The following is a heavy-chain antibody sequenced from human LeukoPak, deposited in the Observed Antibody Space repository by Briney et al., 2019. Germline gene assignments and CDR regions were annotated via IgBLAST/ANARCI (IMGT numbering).Heavy chain of an antibody. CDR3: ARGGYNYGYAQDWFDS. CDR2: IYYSGST. D-gene: IGHD5-18*01. V-gene: IGHV4-31*03. J-gene: IGHJ5*01. Sequence: SQTLSLTCTVSGDSISSGGYYWTWIRQHPGKGLEWIGYIYYSGSTYYNPSLKSRVTTSVDTSKNQFSLKLNSATAADTAVYYCARGGYNYGYAQDWFDSWGQGTLVTVSS. CDR1: GDSISSGGYY.